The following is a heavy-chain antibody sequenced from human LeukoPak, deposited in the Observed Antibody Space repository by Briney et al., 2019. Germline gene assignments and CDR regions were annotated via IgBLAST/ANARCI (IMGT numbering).Heavy chain of an antibody. CDR3: ARTSPGLRYFDCS. J-gene: IGHJ4*02. Sequence: SETLSLTCTVSGGSISSSSYYWGWIRQPPGKGLEWIGSIYYSGSTYYNPSLKSRVTISVDTSKNQFSLKLSSVTAADTAVYYCARTSPGLRYFDCSWGRGTLVTVSS. V-gene: IGHV4-39*01. CDR1: GGSISSSSYY. D-gene: IGHD3-9*01. CDR2: IYYSGST.